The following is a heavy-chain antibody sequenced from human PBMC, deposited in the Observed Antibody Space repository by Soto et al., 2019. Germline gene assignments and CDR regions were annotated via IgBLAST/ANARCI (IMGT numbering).Heavy chain of an antibody. J-gene: IGHJ4*02. D-gene: IGHD5-18*01. CDR2: ISYDGSNK. V-gene: IGHV3-30*18. CDR1: GFTFSSYG. CDR3: AKVSPKYSYGPGPFDY. Sequence: PGGSLRLSCAASGFTFSSYGMHWVRQAPGKGLEWVAVISYDGSNKYYADSVKGRFTISRDNSKNTLYLQMNSLRAEDTAVYYCAKVSPKYSYGPGPFDYWGQGTLVTVSS.